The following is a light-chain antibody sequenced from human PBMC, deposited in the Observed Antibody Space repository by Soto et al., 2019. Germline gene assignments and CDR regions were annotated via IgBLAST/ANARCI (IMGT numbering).Light chain of an antibody. V-gene: IGKV3-11*01. CDR2: GVS. CDR3: QQRSKWPLT. J-gene: IGKJ4*01. CDR1: QSVTSN. Sequence: EIVLTQSSATLSLSPGERATLSCRASQSVTSNALAWYQQKPGQAPRLLLYGVSSRATGIPDRFSGSGSGTDFPLTSSRLEPEEFAVYYCQQRSKWPLTFGGGTKVEIK.